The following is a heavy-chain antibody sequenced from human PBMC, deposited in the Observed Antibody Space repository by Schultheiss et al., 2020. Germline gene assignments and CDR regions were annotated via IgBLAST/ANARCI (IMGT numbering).Heavy chain of an antibody. CDR2: ISGSGGTT. CDR3: ARGRIAVAVGAFDI. CDR1: GFTFSTYA. V-gene: IGHV3-23*01. D-gene: IGHD6-19*01. J-gene: IGHJ3*02. Sequence: GGSLRLSCAVSGFTFSTYAMSWVRQAPGKGLEWVSAISGSGGTTYYADSVKGRFTISRDNSKNTLYLQMNSLRAEDTAVYYCARGRIAVAVGAFDIWGQGTRVTVSS.